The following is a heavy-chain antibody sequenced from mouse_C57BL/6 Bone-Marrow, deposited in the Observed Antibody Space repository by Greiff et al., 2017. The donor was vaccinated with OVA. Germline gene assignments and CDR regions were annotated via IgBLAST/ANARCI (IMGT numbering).Heavy chain of an antibody. CDR3: AKERVGGYYERVDYAMDY. CDR1: GFSLTSYG. Sequence: VQLQQSGPGLVQPSQSLSITCTVSGFSLTSYGVSWVRQPPGKGLEWLGVIWGDGSTNYHSALISRLSISKDNSKSQVFLKLNSLQTDDKATYYCAKERVGGYYERVDYAMDYWGQGTSVTVSS. V-gene: IGHV2-3*01. CDR2: IWGDGST. D-gene: IGHD2-3*01. J-gene: IGHJ4*01.